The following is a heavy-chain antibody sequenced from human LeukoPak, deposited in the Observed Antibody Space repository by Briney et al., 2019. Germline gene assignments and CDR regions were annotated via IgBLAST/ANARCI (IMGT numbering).Heavy chain of an antibody. CDR3: ARVKWRYYDSKGFDY. J-gene: IGHJ4*02. Sequence: SETLSLTCTVSGGSISSYYWSWIRQPPGKGLEWIGYIYYSGSTNYNPSLKSRVSISVDTSKNQFSLKLSSVTAADTAVYYCARVKWRYYDSKGFDYWGQGTLVTVSS. V-gene: IGHV4-59*01. CDR2: IYYSGST. D-gene: IGHD3-22*01. CDR1: GGSISSYY.